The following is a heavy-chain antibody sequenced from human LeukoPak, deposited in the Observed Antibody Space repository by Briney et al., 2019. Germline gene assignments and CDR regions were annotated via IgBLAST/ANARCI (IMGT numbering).Heavy chain of an antibody. D-gene: IGHD1-1*01. CDR3: AKLVGTGKTPTDY. CDR1: GFTFSSYA. V-gene: IGHV3-64D*09. CDR2: ISRDGVGT. J-gene: IGHJ4*02. Sequence: GGSLRLSCSASGFTFSSYAMYWVRQAPGKGLEYVSAISRDGVGTYYSDSVKGRFSISRDNSKNTLYLQMSSLRVEDTAVHYCAKLVGTGKTPTDYWGQGILVRVPS.